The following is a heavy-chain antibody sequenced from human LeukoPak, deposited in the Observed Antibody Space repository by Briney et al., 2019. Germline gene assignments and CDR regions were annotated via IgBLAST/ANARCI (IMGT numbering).Heavy chain of an antibody. V-gene: IGHV3-23*01. CDR2: IISGSGGTT. J-gene: IGHJ4*02. CDR1: GFTFSSYA. CDR3: TKRTSGSSGYDS. Sequence: GGSLRLSCAASGFTFSSYAMTWVRQGPGKGLEWVSGIISGSGGTTNYADSVKGRFTISRDNSKNTVYLQMNSLRAEDTAVYYCTKRTSGSSGYDSWGQGALVTVSS. D-gene: IGHD3-22*01.